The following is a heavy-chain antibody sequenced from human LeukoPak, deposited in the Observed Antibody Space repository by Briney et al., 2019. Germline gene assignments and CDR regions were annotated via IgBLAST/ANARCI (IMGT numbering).Heavy chain of an antibody. CDR2: ISRSSNYI. V-gene: IGHV3-21*01. Sequence: GGSLRLSCVASGFTFSSYSMNWVRQAPGKGLEWVSSISRSSNYIYYADSVKGRFTISRDNAKNSLYLQINSLRAEDTSVYYCARGENNYGYYYFDYWGQGTLVTVSS. D-gene: IGHD5-24*01. CDR1: GFTFSSYS. J-gene: IGHJ4*02. CDR3: ARGENNYGYYYFDY.